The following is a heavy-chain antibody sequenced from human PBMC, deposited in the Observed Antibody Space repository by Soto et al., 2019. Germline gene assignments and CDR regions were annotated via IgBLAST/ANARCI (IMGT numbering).Heavy chain of an antibody. J-gene: IGHJ4*02. CDR3: ARDYGAAAGRLGRFDY. V-gene: IGHV1-69*01. CDR1: GGTFSSYA. CDR2: IIPIFGTA. D-gene: IGHD6-13*01. Sequence: QVQLVQSGAEVKKPGSSVKVSCKASGGTFSSYAIIWVRQAPGQGLEWMGGIIPIFGTANYAQKFQGRVTITADESTSTAYMELSSLRSEDTAVYYCARDYGAAAGRLGRFDYWGPGTLVTVSS.